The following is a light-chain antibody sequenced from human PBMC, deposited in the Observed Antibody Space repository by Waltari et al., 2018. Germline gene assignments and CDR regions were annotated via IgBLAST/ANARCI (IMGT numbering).Light chain of an antibody. J-gene: IGLJ3*02. Sequence: QSVLTQPPSVSGAPGQRVTISCTWSSSNIGAGYDVHWYQQLPVTAPKLLIYGNTNRPSGVPDRFSGSKSGTSASLAITGLKAEDEADYYCQSYDSSLRGVFGGGTKLTVL. CDR3: QSYDSSLRGV. V-gene: IGLV1-40*01. CDR1: SSNIGAGYD. CDR2: GNT.